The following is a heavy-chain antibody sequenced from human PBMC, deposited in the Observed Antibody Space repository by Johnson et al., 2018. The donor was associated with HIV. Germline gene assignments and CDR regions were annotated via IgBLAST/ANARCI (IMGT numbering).Heavy chain of an antibody. V-gene: IGHV3-30*04. CDR1: RFTFSSFA. Sequence: QVQLVESGGGVVQPGRSLRLSCAASRFTFSSFAMHWVRQAPGKGLEWVAVISYDASNKYYADSVKGRFTISRDNSKNTLYLQMNSLGVEDTAVYHCARGRRPWELHGFNAFDTWGQGTMVIVSS. CDR3: ARGRRPWELHGFNAFDT. CDR2: ISYDASNK. D-gene: IGHD1-26*01. J-gene: IGHJ3*02.